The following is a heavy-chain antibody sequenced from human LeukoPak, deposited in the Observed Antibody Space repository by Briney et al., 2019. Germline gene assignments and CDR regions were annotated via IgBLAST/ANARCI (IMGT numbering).Heavy chain of an antibody. CDR1: GFTFSTYA. V-gene: IGHV3-23*01. Sequence: GGSLRLSCAASGFTFSTYAMTWVRQAPGKGLQWVSAISGSGGGTYYTDSVKGRFTISRDNSKNTLYLQMNSLRAEDTAVYYCAKDKGYIVVVPDYAMDVWGQGTTVTVSS. J-gene: IGHJ6*02. CDR2: ISGSGGGT. D-gene: IGHD2-2*01. CDR3: AKDKGYIVVVPDYAMDV.